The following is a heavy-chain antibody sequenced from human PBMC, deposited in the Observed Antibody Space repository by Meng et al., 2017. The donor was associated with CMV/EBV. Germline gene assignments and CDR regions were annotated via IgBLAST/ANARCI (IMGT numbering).Heavy chain of an antibody. Sequence: SVKVSCKASGGTFSSYASSWVRQAPGQGLEWMGGIIPILGIANYAQKFQGRVTITADKSTSTAYMELSSLRSEDTAVYYCARDLHSTTPINSGSYHEDWGDAFDIWGQGTMVTVSS. CDR3: ARDLHSTTPINSGSYHEDWGDAFDI. CDR2: IIPILGIA. CDR1: GGTFSSYA. V-gene: IGHV1-69*10. D-gene: IGHD1-26*01. J-gene: IGHJ3*02.